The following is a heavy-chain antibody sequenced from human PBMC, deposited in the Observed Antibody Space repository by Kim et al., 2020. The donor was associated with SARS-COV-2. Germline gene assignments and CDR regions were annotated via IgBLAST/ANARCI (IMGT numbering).Heavy chain of an antibody. CDR2: INHSGST. Sequence: SETLSLTCAVYGGSFSGYYWSWIRQPPGKGLEWIGEINHSGSTNYNPSLKSRVTISVDTSKNQFSLKLSSVTAADTAVYYCARGPGYSSSWYGARNWFDS. V-gene: IGHV4-34*01. CDR1: GGSFSGYY. J-gene: IGHJ5*01. D-gene: IGHD6-13*01. CDR3: ARGPGYSSSWYGARNWFDS.